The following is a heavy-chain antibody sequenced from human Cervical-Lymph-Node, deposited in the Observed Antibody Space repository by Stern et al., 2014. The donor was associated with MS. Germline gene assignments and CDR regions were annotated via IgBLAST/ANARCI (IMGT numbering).Heavy chain of an antibody. D-gene: IGHD3-10*01. J-gene: IGHJ4*02. CDR3: ALGGFGHYFEY. CDR1: GGTFSSSD. CDR2: IIPIIGTA. V-gene: IGHV1-69*01. Sequence: VQLVESGAEVQNPGSSVKVSCRASGGTFSSSDISWVRQATGQGLEWMGCIIPIIGTANYEQKYQGRVTITADESTSTAYMELSSLRSEDTAIYYCALGGFGHYFEYWGQGTLVTVSS.